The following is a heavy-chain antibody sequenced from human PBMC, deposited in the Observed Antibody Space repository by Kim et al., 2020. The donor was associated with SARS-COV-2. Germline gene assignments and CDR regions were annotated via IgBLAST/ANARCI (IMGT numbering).Heavy chain of an antibody. CDR2: INTNTGNP. D-gene: IGHD3-22*01. J-gene: IGHJ3*02. CDR3: ARDAHNFYYYDSYPRAFDI. V-gene: IGHV7-4-1*02. Sequence: ASVKVSCKASGYTFTSYAMNWVRQAPGQGLEWMGWINTNTGNPTYAQGFTGRFVFSLDTSVSTAYLQISSLKAEDTAVYYCARDAHNFYYYDSYPRAFDIWGQGTIVTVSS. CDR1: GYTFTSYA.